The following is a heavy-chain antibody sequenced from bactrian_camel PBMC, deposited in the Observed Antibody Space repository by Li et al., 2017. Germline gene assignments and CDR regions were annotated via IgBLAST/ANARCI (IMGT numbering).Heavy chain of an antibody. D-gene: IGHD5*01. CDR2: IRDDGRVT. J-gene: IGHJ4*01. CDR3: NIGLCGTWPPGEDNY. V-gene: IGHV3S6*01. Sequence: QLVESGGGLVQPGGSLRLSCAASGFTSGSYYMAWVRQAPGKGLEWVSSIRDDGRVTSYTDSVKGRFTISQDKSKNMIYLQMNSLESEDTAMYYCNIGLCGTWPPGEDNYWGQGTQVTVS. CDR1: GFTSGSYY.